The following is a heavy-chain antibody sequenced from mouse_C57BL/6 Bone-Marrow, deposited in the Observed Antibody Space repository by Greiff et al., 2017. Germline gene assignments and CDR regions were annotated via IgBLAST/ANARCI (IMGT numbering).Heavy chain of an antibody. D-gene: IGHD1-2*01. V-gene: IGHV1-64*01. CDR2: IHPNSGST. J-gene: IGHJ2*01. CDR1: GYTFTSYW. CDR3: ASCGVSLLRYTYFDY. Sequence: QVQLQQPGAELVKPGASVKLSCKASGYTFTSYWMHWVKQRPGQGLEWIGMIHPNSGSTNYNEKFKSKATLTVDKSSSAAYMQLSSLTSEDSAVYYCASCGVSLLRYTYFDYWGQGTTLTVSS.